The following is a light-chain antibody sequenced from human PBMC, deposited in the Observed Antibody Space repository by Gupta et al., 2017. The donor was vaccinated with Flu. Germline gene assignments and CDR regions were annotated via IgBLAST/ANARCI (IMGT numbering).Light chain of an antibody. CDR1: SSDVGGYKY. CDR2: EVS. Sequence: GSPGQSITISCTGTSSDVGGYKYVFWYQQHPGKAPKLMIFEVSNRPAGVSDRFSGSKSGNTASLTISGLQAEDEADYYCSSYTNTNTFVVFGGGTKLTVL. CDR3: SSYTNTNTFVV. V-gene: IGLV2-14*01. J-gene: IGLJ2*01.